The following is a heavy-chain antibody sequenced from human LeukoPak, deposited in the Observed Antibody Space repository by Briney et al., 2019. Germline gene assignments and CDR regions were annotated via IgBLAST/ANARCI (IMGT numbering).Heavy chain of an antibody. D-gene: IGHD6-19*01. Sequence: GGSLRLSCAASGFTVSSNYMSWVRQAPGKGLEWVSVIYSGGSTYYADSVKGRFTISRDNSKNTLYLQMNSLRAEDTAVYYCAKDYRAVEDGYWGQGTLVTVSS. CDR3: AKDYRAVEDGY. V-gene: IGHV3-66*01. CDR2: IYSGGST. J-gene: IGHJ4*02. CDR1: GFTVSSNY.